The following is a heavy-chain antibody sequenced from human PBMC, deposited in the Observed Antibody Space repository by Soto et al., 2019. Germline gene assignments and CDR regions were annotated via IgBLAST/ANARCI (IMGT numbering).Heavy chain of an antibody. J-gene: IGHJ4*02. CDR3: ARCYDSSGCGYYFDY. V-gene: IGHV4-30-4*02. D-gene: IGHD3-22*01. Sequence: SDTLSLTCPVSGGSISSGDYYWSWIRQPPGKGLEWIGYIYYSGSTYYNPSLKSRVTISVDTSKSQFSLKLSSVTAADTAVYYCARCYDSSGCGYYFDYWGQGTLVTVSS. CDR2: IYYSGST. CDR1: GGSISSGDYY.